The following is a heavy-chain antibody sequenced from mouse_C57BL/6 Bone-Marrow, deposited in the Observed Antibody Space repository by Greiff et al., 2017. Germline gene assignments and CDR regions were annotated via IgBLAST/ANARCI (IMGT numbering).Heavy chain of an antibody. CDR2: IYPRSGNT. D-gene: IGHD1-1*01. Sequence: QVQLKESGAELARPGASVKLSCKASGYTFTSYGISWVKQRTGQGLEWIGEIYPRSGNTYYNEKFKGKATLTADKSSSTAYMELRSLTSEDSAVYFCAAYGSSFRWYFDVWGTGTTVTVSS. J-gene: IGHJ1*03. V-gene: IGHV1-81*01. CDR3: AAYGSSFRWYFDV. CDR1: GYTFTSYG.